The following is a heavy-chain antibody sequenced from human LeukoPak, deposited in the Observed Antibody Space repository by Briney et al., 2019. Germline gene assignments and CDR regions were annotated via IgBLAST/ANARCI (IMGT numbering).Heavy chain of an antibody. J-gene: IGHJ4*02. CDR3: AREAAEGFDY. CDR1: GDSISSGNYY. D-gene: IGHD6-13*01. V-gene: IGHV4-30-4*08. Sequence: SETLSLTCTVSGDSISSGNYYWNWIRQPPGKGLEWIGYIYSSGSTYYNPSLKSRVSISLEKSKNQFSLKMTSVTAADTAVYYCAREAAEGFDYWGQGTLVTVSS. CDR2: IYSSGST.